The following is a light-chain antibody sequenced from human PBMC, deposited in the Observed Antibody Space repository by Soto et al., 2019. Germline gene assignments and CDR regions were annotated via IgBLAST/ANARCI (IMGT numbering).Light chain of an antibody. Sequence: DIQMTQSPSTLSASVGDRVTITCRASQSISSWLAWYQQKPGKAPKLLIYKASSLESGVPSRFSGSGSGTEFPLSMTSLQPDDFATYYCQQYDSFPRTFGQGPKVDIK. CDR3: QQYDSFPRT. CDR1: QSISSW. V-gene: IGKV1-5*03. CDR2: KAS. J-gene: IGKJ1*01.